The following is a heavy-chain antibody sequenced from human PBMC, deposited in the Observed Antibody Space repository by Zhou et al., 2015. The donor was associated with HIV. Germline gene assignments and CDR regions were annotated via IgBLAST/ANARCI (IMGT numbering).Heavy chain of an antibody. CDR3: ARVPRNFDERLYYYYMDV. Sequence: QVQLVQSGAEVKKPGSSVKVSCKASGGTFSSYAISWVRQAPGQGLEWMGGIIPIFGTANYAQKFQGRVTITADESTSTAYMELSSLRSEDTAVYYCARVPRNFDERLYYYYMDVWGKGTTVTVSS. J-gene: IGHJ6*03. D-gene: IGHD1-14*01. CDR2: IIPIFGTA. V-gene: IGHV1-69*01. CDR1: GGTFSSYA.